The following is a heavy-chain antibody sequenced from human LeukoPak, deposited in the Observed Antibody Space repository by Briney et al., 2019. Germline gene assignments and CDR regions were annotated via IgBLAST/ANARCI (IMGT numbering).Heavy chain of an antibody. CDR2: IWYDGSNK. V-gene: IGHV3-33*06. J-gene: IGHJ4*02. CDR3: AKGSAAGRPYYFDY. D-gene: IGHD6-25*01. Sequence: GGSLRLSCAASGFTFRNYGMHWVRHAPGKGLEWVAVIWYDGSNKYYADSVKGRFTISRDNSKKTLFLQMNSLRAEDTAIYYCAKGSAAGRPYYFDYWGQGTLVTVSS. CDR1: GFTFRNYG.